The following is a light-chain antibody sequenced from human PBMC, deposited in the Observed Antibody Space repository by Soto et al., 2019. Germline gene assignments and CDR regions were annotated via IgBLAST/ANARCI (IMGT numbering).Light chain of an antibody. V-gene: IGKV3-20*01. CDR2: GAS. CDR3: QQYGSSSFA. CDR1: QSISGTY. J-gene: IGKJ3*01. Sequence: EFVLTQSPGTLSLSPGERATLSCRARQSISGTYVAWYQKKPGQAPRLLLYGASSRTTGIPDRCGGSGYGTDFPLTISRLEPGDSAVYYCQQYGSSSFAFGPGTKVEIK.